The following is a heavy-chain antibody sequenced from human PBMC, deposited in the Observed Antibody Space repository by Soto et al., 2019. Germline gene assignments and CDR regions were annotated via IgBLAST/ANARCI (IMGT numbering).Heavy chain of an antibody. CDR1: GYTFTSYY. V-gene: IGHV1-2*02. CDR3: ASSDSPYQRNRYNWFDP. J-gene: IGHJ5*02. Sequence: ASVKVSCKASGYTFTSYYMHWVRQAPGQGLEWMGWINPNSGGTNYAQKFQGRVTMTRDTSISTAYMELSRLRSDDTAVYYCASSDSPYQRNRYNWFDPWRQGTLVTVSS. CDR2: INPNSGGT. D-gene: IGHD6-25*01.